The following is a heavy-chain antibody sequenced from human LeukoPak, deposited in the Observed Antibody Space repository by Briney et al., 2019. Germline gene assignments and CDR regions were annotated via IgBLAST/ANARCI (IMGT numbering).Heavy chain of an antibody. Sequence: ASVKVSCQASEYTFTDYYMHWVRQAPGPGIEWMGWINPNSGDTNHAQKFQGRVTMTRDPSISTAYMALTRLRSDDTAVYYCARDAWLVVTTNLYYFDYWGQGTLVTVSS. D-gene: IGHD4-23*01. CDR2: INPNSGDT. CDR3: ARDAWLVVTTNLYYFDY. V-gene: IGHV1-2*02. CDR1: EYTFTDYY. J-gene: IGHJ4*02.